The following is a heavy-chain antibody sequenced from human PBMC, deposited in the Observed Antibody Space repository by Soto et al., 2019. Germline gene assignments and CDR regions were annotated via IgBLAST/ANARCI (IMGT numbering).Heavy chain of an antibody. J-gene: IGHJ6*02. V-gene: IGHV3-53*01. Sequence: PGGSLRLSCAASGFTVSSNYMSWVRQAPGKGLEWVSVIYSGGSTYYADSVKGRFTISRDNSKNTLYLQMNSLRAEDTAVYYCAIDPGYSSGWYYQNYYGMDVWRQGTTVTVSS. D-gene: IGHD6-19*01. CDR1: GFTVSSNY. CDR3: AIDPGYSSGWYYQNYYGMDV. CDR2: IYSGGST.